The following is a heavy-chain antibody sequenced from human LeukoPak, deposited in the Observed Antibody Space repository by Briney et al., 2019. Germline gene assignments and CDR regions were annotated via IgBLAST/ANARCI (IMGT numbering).Heavy chain of an antibody. J-gene: IGHJ6*04. V-gene: IGHV1-18*01. CDR2: IRGYNGNT. CDR1: VDTLTSYG. D-gene: IGHD6-6*01. Sequence: ASVNVSCKASVDTLTSYGIRWVGQAPGQGLAWMGWIRGYNGNTNYAQRLQGRVNMTTDTSTIPAYTELRSLRSDDTAVYSCARDGQGAARPGWMDVWGKGTPVTVSS. CDR3: ARDGQGAARPGWMDV.